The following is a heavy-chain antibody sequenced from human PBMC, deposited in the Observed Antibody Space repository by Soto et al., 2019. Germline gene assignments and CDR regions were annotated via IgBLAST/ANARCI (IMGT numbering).Heavy chain of an antibody. J-gene: IGHJ4*02. CDR3: AATDISCISGSSVN. CDR1: GGSISSYF. Sequence: PSETLSLTCTVSGGSISSYFWSWIRQPPGKGLEWIGYIYSSGNTNYNPSLKSRVTISVDTSKNQFSLNLSSVTAADTAVYYCAATDISCISGSSVNWGQGTLVTVSS. D-gene: IGHD1-20*01. V-gene: IGHV4-59*08. CDR2: IYSSGNT.